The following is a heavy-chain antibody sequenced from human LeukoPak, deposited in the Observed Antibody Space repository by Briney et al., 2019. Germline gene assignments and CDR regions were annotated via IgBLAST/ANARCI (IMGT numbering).Heavy chain of an antibody. D-gene: IGHD2-21*01. CDR2: ISSSSTSI. V-gene: IGHV3-21*01. CDR1: GFLFSDFIDHT. CDR3: AREFSVVGNFDY. J-gene: IGHJ4*02. Sequence: GGSLRLSCADSGFLFSDFIDHTMVWVRQAPGKGLEWVSYISSSSTSISYADSVRGRFSISRDNAQRSLYLHMNSLRDENAAVYYCAREFSVVGNFDYWGQGTLVIVSS.